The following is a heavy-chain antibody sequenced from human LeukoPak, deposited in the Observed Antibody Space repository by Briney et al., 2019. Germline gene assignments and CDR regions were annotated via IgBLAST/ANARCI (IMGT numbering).Heavy chain of an antibody. CDR3: ARLNFGDDY. V-gene: IGHV3-66*01. D-gene: IGHD4-17*01. J-gene: IGHJ4*02. CDR2: IYGSTSA. Sequence: GGSLRLSCAASGFTVSSNYINWVRQAPGKGLEWVSLIYGSTSADYADSVKGRFTISRDTSMNTVYLQMNSLRAEDTAVYYCARLNFGDDYWGQGTLVTISS. CDR1: GFTVSSNY.